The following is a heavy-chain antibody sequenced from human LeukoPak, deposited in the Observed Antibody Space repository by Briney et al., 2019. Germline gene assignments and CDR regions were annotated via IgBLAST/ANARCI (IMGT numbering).Heavy chain of an antibody. J-gene: IGHJ5*02. CDR2: INSDGSST. V-gene: IGHV3-74*01. Sequence: GESLSLSCAASGFTFSSYWMHWVRQGPGKGLVWVSRINSDGSSTSYADSVQGRFTITRDHAKNTLLLQMNSLRAEDTAVDYCAKDYQVVAANWFDPWGQGTRVTVSS. CDR3: AKDYQVVAANWFDP. D-gene: IGHD2-15*01. CDR1: GFTFSSYW.